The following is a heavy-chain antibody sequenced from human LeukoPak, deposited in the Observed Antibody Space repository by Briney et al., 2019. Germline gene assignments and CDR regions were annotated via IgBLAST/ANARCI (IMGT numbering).Heavy chain of an antibody. V-gene: IGHV3-23*01. CDR1: GFTFSGYE. CDR3: AKGRGARYFDL. CDR2: IGGSGGST. Sequence: PGGSLRLSCEASGFTFSGYEMNWVRQAPGKGLEWVSGIGGSGGSTYYADSVKGRFTISRDNSKNTLYLQMNSLRAEDTAVYYCAKGRGARYFDLWGRGTLVTVSS. J-gene: IGHJ2*01. D-gene: IGHD3-10*01.